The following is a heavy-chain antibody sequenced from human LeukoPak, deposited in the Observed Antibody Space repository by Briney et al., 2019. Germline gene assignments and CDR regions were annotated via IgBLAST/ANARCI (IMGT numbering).Heavy chain of an antibody. CDR3: ARAQRVAGTLYYFDY. V-gene: IGHV1-24*01. CDR2: FDPEDGET. Sequence: ASVKVSCKVSGYTLTELSMHWVRQAPGKGLEWMGGFDPEDGETIYAQEFQGRVTMTEDTSADTAYMELSSLRSEDTAVYYCARAQRVAGTLYYFDYWGQGTLVTVSS. CDR1: GYTLTELS. J-gene: IGHJ4*02. D-gene: IGHD6-19*01.